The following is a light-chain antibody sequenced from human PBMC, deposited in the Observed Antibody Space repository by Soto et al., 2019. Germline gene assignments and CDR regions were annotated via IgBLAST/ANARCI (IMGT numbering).Light chain of an antibody. CDR3: QQYRSSGT. CDR1: QSVSNNY. Sequence: EIVLTQSPGPLSLSPGERATLACRASQSVSNNYLAWYQQKPCQAHRLLIYGASNSATGITVRFSGSWSGTDFTLTISRLEPEDFAVYYCQQYRSSGTFGQGTKVDIK. J-gene: IGKJ1*01. V-gene: IGKV3-20*01. CDR2: GAS.